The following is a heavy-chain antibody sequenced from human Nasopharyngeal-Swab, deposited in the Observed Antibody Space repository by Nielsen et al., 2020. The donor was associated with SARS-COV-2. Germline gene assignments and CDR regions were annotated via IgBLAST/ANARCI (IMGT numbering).Heavy chain of an antibody. Sequence: SLKISCATSGFTFDDFALHWVRQAPGKGLGWVSGISSSSDIMAYADSVKGRFIITRDNAKNSLYLQMNSLRAEDTALYYCTKGRSGVVPAALNYWGQGTLVTVSS. D-gene: IGHD2-2*01. CDR1: GFTFDDFA. J-gene: IGHJ4*02. V-gene: IGHV3-9*01. CDR2: ISSSSDIM. CDR3: TKGRSGVVPAALNY.